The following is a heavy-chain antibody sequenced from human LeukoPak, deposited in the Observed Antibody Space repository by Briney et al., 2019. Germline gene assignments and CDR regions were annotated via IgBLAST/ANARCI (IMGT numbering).Heavy chain of an antibody. CDR2: MNHSGST. J-gene: IGHJ5*02. D-gene: IGHD3-10*01. V-gene: IGHV4-34*01. CDR1: GGSFSGHY. CDR3: ARVSRLGSYNWFDP. Sequence: SETLSLTCAVYGGSFSGHYWSWIRQPPGKGLEWIGEMNHSGSTNYNPSLKSRVTISVDTSKNQFSLKLSSVTAADTAVYYCARVSRLGSYNWFDPWGQGTLVTVSS.